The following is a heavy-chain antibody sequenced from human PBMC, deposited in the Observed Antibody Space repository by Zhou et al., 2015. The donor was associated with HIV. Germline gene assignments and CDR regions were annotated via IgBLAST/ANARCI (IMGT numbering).Heavy chain of an antibody. J-gene: IGHJ5*02. V-gene: IGHV1-3*01. CDR2: INAGNGNT. Sequence: QVQLVQSGAEVKKPGASVKVSCKASGYTFTSYAMHWVRQAPGQRLEWMGWINAGNGNTKYSQKFQGRVTITRDTSASTAYMELSSLRSEDTAVYYCAREDYDFWSGYRNWFDPWGQGTLVTVSS. D-gene: IGHD3-3*01. CDR1: GYTFTSYA. CDR3: AREDYDFWSGYRNWFDP.